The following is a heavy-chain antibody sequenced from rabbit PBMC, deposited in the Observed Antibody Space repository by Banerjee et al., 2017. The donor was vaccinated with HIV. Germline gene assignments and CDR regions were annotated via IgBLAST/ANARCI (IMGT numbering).Heavy chain of an antibody. CDR1: GFSFSSSYY. Sequence: QSLEESGGDLVKPGASLTLTCTASGFSFSSSYYMCWVHQAPGKGLEWIACIYAGSSGSTYYASWAKGRFTISKTSSTTVTLQMTSLTAADTATYFCARDSGVMLVTNYFNLWGPGTLVTVS. D-gene: IGHD4-2*01. J-gene: IGHJ4*01. V-gene: IGHV1S40*01. CDR2: IYAGSSGST. CDR3: ARDSGVMLVTNYFNL.